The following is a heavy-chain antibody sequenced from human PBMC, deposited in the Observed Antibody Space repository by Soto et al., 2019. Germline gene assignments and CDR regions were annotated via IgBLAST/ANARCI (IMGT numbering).Heavy chain of an antibody. CDR1: GYTFTGYY. V-gene: IGHV1-2*02. D-gene: IGHD3-10*01. Sequence: ASVKVSCKASGYTFTGYYMHWVRQAPGQGLEWMGWINPNSGGTNYAQKFQGRVTMTRDTSISTAYMELSRLRSDDTAVYYCARAAYYYGSGSYYTSKYQNNWFDPWGQGTLVTV. CDR3: ARAAYYYGSGSYYTSKYQNNWFDP. CDR2: INPNSGGT. J-gene: IGHJ5*02.